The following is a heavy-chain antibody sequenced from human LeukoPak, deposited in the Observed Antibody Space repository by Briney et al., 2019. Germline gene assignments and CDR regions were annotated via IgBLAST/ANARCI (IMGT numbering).Heavy chain of an antibody. J-gene: IGHJ4*02. CDR2: ISWNSGSI. CDR3: AKAMGPIYSNAPYDY. V-gene: IGHV3-9*03. Sequence: SLRLSCAASGFTFDDYAMHWVRQAPGKGLEWVSGISWNSGSIGYADSVKGRFTISRDNAKNSLYLQMNSLRAEDMALYYCAKAMGPIYSNAPYDYWGQGTLVTVSS. D-gene: IGHD4-11*01. CDR1: GFTFDDYA.